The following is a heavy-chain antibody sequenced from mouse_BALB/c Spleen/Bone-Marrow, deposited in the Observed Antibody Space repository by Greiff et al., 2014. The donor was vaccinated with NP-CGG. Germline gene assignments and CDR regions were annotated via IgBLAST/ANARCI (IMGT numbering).Heavy chain of an antibody. V-gene: IGHV5-17*02. Sequence: EVQLVESGGGLVQPGGSRKPSCAASGFTFSSFGMHWVRQAPEKGLEWVAYISSGSSTIYYADTVKGRFTISRDNPKNTLFLEMTSLRSEDTAKYYCARRYRYDYLDYWGQGTTLTVSS. CDR1: GFTFSSFG. CDR3: ARRYRYDYLDY. D-gene: IGHD2-14*01. J-gene: IGHJ2*01. CDR2: ISSGSSTI.